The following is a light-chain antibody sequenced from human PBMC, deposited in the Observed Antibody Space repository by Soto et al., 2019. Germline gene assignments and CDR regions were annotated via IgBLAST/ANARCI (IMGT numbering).Light chain of an antibody. J-gene: IGLJ1*01. CDR3: SSYTSSNSHV. Sequence: QSVLTQPASVSGSPGQSIAISCTGSSSDVGGYKYVSWYQQHPGKAPKLMIYDVSNRPSGVSDRFSGSKSGNTASLTISGLQSEDEADYYCSSYTSSNSHVFRTGTKVTVL. CDR1: SSDVGGYKY. CDR2: DVS. V-gene: IGLV2-14*03.